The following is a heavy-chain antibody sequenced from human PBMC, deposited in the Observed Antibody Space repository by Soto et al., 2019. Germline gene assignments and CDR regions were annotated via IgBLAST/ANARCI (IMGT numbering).Heavy chain of an antibody. Sequence: EVQLAESGGASVQPGGSLRLSCAASGFTFRSYWMHWVRQAPGKGLVWVARIDNDGTGSIYADSVRGRFTISRDNVYNTVYLHMTSLRADDTAVYYCSRGGFHHGFDVWGQGTMVTVSS. J-gene: IGHJ3*01. V-gene: IGHV3-74*01. CDR3: SRGGFHHGFDV. D-gene: IGHD2-15*01. CDR1: GFTFRSYW. CDR2: IDNDGTGS.